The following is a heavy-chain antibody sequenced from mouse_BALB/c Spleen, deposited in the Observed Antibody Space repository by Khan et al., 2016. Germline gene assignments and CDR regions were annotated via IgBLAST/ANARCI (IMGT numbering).Heavy chain of an antibody. Sequence: VQLQQSGAELVRSGASVKLSCTASGFNIKDYYMHWVKQRPEQGMEWIGWIDPENGDTEYEPKFQGKATMTEDKASNTAYLQLSSLTSEDTAVYYCNAGAWFAYWCQGTLVTVSA. CDR1: GFNIKDYY. V-gene: IGHV14-4*02. J-gene: IGHJ3*01. CDR2: IDPENGDT. CDR3: NAGAWFAY.